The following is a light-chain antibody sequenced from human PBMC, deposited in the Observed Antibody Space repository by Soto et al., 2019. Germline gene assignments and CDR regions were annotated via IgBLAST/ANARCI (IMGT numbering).Light chain of an antibody. Sequence: QSVLTQPPSASGTPGQRVTISCSGGNSNLGSNPVNWYLHLPGTAPKLLIYRDNQRPSGVPDRFSGSKSGTSASLAITGLQAEDEADYYCQSYDSSLSGVFGGGTKLTVL. CDR3: QSYDSSLSGV. CDR1: NSNLGSNP. V-gene: IGLV1-44*01. J-gene: IGLJ3*02. CDR2: RDN.